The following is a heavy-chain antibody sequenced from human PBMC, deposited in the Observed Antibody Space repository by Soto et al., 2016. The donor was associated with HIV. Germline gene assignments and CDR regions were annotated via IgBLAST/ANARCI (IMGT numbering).Heavy chain of an antibody. Sequence: VQLVESGGGLVKPGGSLRLSCAASGFTFSDYYMSWIRQAPGKGLEWVSYISSSSSYTNYADSVKGRFTISRDNAKNSLYLQMDSLRAEDTAVYYCARVGCSSTSCQGLDYYYYGMDVWGQGTTVTVSS. CDR3: ARVGCSSTSCQGLDYYYYGMDV. V-gene: IGHV3-11*05. CDR1: GFTFSDYY. D-gene: IGHD2-2*01. CDR2: ISSSSSYT. J-gene: IGHJ6*02.